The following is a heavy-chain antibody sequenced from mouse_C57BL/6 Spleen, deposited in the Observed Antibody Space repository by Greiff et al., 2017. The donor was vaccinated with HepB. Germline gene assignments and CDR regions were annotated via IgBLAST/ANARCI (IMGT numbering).Heavy chain of an antibody. V-gene: IGHV1-52*01. J-gene: IGHJ3*01. CDR1: GYTFTSYW. Sequence: VQLQQPGAELVRPGSSVKLSCKASGYTFTSYWMHWVKQRPIQGLEWIGNIDPSDSETHYNQKFKDKATLTVDKSSSTAYMQLSSLTSEDSAVYYCAIFYGSSSWFAYWGQGTLVTVSA. D-gene: IGHD1-1*01. CDR2: IDPSDSET. CDR3: AIFYGSSSWFAY.